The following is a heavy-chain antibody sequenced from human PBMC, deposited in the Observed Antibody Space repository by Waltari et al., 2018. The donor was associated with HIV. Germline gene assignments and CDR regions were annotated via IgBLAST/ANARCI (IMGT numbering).Heavy chain of an antibody. V-gene: IGHV3-53*02. D-gene: IGHD2-21*02. CDR2: IYSGGST. J-gene: IGHJ4*02. Sequence: EVQLVETGGGLIQPGGSLRLSCAASGFTVSGSYLSRVSKATGKGLEWVSVIYSGGSTYYADSVKGRFTISRDNSKNTLYLQMNSLRAEDTAVYYCAGGYCGGDCYWYYFDYWGQGTLVTVSS. CDR3: AGGYCGGDCYWYYFDY. CDR1: GFTVSGSY.